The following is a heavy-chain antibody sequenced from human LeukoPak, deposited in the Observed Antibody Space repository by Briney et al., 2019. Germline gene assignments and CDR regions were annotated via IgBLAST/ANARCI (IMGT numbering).Heavy chain of an antibody. CDR3: ARVMTTYLYFDY. V-gene: IGHV2-70*11. CDR1: GFSLRTSGMC. D-gene: IGHD3-22*01. Sequence: SGPTLVNPTQTLTLTCTFSGFSLRTSGMCVNWIRQPPGKALEWLARIDWDDGKYYNTSLKTRLTISKDTSKNQAVPTMTNMDPVDTATYYCARVMTTYLYFDYWGQGALVTVSS. CDR2: IDWDDGK. J-gene: IGHJ4*02.